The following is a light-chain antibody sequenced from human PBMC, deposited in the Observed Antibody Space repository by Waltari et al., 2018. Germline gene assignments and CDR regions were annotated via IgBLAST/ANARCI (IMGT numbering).Light chain of an antibody. CDR2: AVT. Sequence: QSALTQPASVSGSPGQSITISCTGTSSDIGYYNLVSWYQHLPGKAPKVMIYAVTKRPSGVSNRFSGSKSGNTASLTISGVQAEDEGHYYCCSYAGSGTWVFGGGTKLTVL. V-gene: IGLV2-23*02. J-gene: IGLJ3*02. CDR1: SSDIGYYNL. CDR3: CSYAGSGTWV.